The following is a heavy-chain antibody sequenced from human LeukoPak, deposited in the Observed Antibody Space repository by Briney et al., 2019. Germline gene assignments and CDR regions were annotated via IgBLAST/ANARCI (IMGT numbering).Heavy chain of an antibody. Sequence: GGSLRLSCAASGFTFSSYGMHWVRQAPGKGLEWVAVISYDGSNKYYADSVKDRFTISRDNSKNTLYLQMNSLRAEDTAVYYCAKDESAVAGANGGYFDYWGQGTLVTVSS. V-gene: IGHV3-30*18. J-gene: IGHJ4*02. CDR1: GFTFSSYG. CDR3: AKDESAVAGANGGYFDY. CDR2: ISYDGSNK. D-gene: IGHD6-19*01.